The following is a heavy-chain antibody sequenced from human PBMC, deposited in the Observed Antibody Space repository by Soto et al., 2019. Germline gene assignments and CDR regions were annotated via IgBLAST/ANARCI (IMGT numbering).Heavy chain of an antibody. CDR2: IIPIFGTT. D-gene: IGHD3-10*02. Sequence: QVQLVQSGAEVKKPGSSVKVSCKASGGTFSNYALSWVRQAPGQGLEWMGDIIPIFGTTNNAKKSQGRVTITTDEATSTAHMELRSLRSEDTAASYCASRGERDDYVSSGYGWGQGTLVTVSS. CDR1: GGTFSNYA. J-gene: IGHJ1*01. V-gene: IGHV1-69*05. CDR3: ASRGERDDYVSSGYG.